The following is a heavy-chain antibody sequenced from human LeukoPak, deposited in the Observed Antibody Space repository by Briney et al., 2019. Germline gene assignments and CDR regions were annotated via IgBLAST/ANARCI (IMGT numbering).Heavy chain of an antibody. Sequence: GGSLRLSCAASGFTFSSYWMSWVRQAPGKGLEWVANIKQDGSEKYYVGSVKGRFTISRDNAKNSLYLQMNSLRAEDTAVYYCARDKGGRYVWGSYRYDYWGQGTLVTVSS. V-gene: IGHV3-7*03. J-gene: IGHJ4*02. CDR1: GFTFSSYW. CDR2: IKQDGSEK. D-gene: IGHD3-16*02. CDR3: ARDKGGRYVWGSYRYDY.